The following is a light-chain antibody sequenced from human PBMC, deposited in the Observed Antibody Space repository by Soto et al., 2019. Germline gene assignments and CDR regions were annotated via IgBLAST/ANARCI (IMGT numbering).Light chain of an antibody. Sequence: EIVLTQSPGTLSLSPGERATLSCRASQSVSSSFLAWYQQKPGQAPRLLISGASSRATGIPDRLSGSGSGTDFTLTISRLEPEDVAVYYCQQYDSSPLTFGGGTKVEIK. CDR2: GAS. V-gene: IGKV3-20*01. CDR3: QQYDSSPLT. J-gene: IGKJ4*01. CDR1: QSVSSSF.